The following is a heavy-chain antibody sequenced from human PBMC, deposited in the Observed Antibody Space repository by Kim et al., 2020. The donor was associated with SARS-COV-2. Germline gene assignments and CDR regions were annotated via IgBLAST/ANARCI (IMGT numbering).Heavy chain of an antibody. CDR1: GGTFSSYA. Sequence: SVKVSCKASGGTFSSYAISWVRQAPGQGLEWMGGIIPIFGTANYAQKFQGRVTITADESTSTAYMELSSLRSEDTAVYYCARGIWGSGSYYKFFDEYYYYGMDVWGQGTTVTVSS. V-gene: IGHV1-69*13. D-gene: IGHD3-10*01. J-gene: IGHJ6*02. CDR3: ARGIWGSGSYYKFFDEYYYYGMDV. CDR2: IIPIFGTA.